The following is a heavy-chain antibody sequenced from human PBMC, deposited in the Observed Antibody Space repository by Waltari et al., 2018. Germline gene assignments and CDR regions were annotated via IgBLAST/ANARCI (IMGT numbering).Heavy chain of an antibody. CDR3: ARDPSGSTRGWADY. CDR2: TSYDETEK. J-gene: IGHJ4*02. CDR1: GFTFIPYP. Sequence: QVQLVESGGGVVQPGGSLRLSCAASGFTFIPYPMHWVRQAPGKGLEWVAVTSYDETEKYYVDSVKGRFIISKDNSKNTLYLEMNNLRVDDTAIYYCARDPSGSTRGWADYWGQGTLVTVSS. V-gene: IGHV3-30-3*01. D-gene: IGHD3-10*01.